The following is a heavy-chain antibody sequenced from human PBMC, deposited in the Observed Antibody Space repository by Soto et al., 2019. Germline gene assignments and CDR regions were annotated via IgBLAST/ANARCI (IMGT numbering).Heavy chain of an antibody. D-gene: IGHD1-26*01. CDR1: GGSISSGDYY. V-gene: IGHV4-30-4*01. CDR2: IYYSGST. J-gene: IGHJ4*02. Sequence: PSETLSLTCTVSGGSISSGDYYWSWIRQPPGKGLEWIGYIYYSGSTYYNPSLKSRVTISVDTSKNQFSLKLSSVTAADTAVYYCARESAPGGSGSYAFDYWGQGTLVTVSS. CDR3: ARESAPGGSGSYAFDY.